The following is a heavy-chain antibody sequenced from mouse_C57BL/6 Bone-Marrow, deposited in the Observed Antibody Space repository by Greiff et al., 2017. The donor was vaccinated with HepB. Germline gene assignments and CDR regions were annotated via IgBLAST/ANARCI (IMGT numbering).Heavy chain of an antibody. J-gene: IGHJ2*01. V-gene: IGHV14-4*01. CDR1: GFNIKDDY. CDR2: IDPENGDT. Sequence: VQLQQSGAELVRPGASVKLSCTASGFNIKDDYMHWVKQRPEQGLEWIGWIDPENGDTEYASKFQGKATITADTSSTTAYLQLSSLTSEDTAVYYCTTKGFDYWGQGTTLTVSS. CDR3: TTKGFDY.